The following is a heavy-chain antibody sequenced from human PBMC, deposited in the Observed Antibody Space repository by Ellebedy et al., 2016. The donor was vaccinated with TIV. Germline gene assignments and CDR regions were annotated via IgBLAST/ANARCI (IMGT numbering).Heavy chain of an antibody. CDR1: GFSFSDYA. CDR2: IAYDGTYE. J-gene: IGHJ4*02. V-gene: IGHV3-30*18. D-gene: IGHD1-14*01. Sequence: GESLKISCAASGFSFSDYAMHWVRQAPGKGLEWVAVIAYDGTYEYHSDSVKGRLTISRDNSKNTLYLQMNSLRPEDTAVYYCAKLRARTRIGAFANGDYWGQGTLVTVSS. CDR3: AKLRARTRIGAFANGDY.